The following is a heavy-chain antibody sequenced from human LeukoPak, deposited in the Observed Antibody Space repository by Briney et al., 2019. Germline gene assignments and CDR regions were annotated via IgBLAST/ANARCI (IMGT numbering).Heavy chain of an antibody. D-gene: IGHD3-9*01. V-gene: IGHV1-18*01. Sequence: APVKVSCKASGHTFTSYGISWVRQAPGQGLEWMGWISAYNGNTNYAQKLQGRVTMTTDTSTSTAYMELRSLRSDDTAVYYCARDRYDILTGSEHWGQGTLVTVSS. CDR3: ARDRYDILTGSEH. J-gene: IGHJ1*01. CDR1: GHTFTSYG. CDR2: ISAYNGNT.